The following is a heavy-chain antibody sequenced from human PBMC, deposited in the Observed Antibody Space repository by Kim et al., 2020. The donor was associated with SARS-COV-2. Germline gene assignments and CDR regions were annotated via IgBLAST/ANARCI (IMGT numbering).Heavy chain of an antibody. Sequence: SVKVSCKASGGTFSSYAISWVRQAPGQGLEWMGGIIPIFGTANYAQKFQGRVTITADESTSTAYMELSSLRSEDTAVYYCARDLLIRFEGRGFDPWGQGTLVTVSS. J-gene: IGHJ5*02. D-gene: IGHD3-3*01. CDR3: ARDLLIRFEGRGFDP. V-gene: IGHV1-69*13. CDR2: IIPIFGTA. CDR1: GGTFSSYA.